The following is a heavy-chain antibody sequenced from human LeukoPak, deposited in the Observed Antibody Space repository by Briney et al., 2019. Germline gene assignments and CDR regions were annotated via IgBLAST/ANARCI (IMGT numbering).Heavy chain of an antibody. CDR3: ARERGYGDYHFDY. CDR2: IDYSGST. D-gene: IGHD4-17*01. CDR1: GGSISSGGYY. V-gene: IGHV4-31*03. J-gene: IGHJ4*02. Sequence: SETLSLTCSVSGGSISSGGYYWSWIRQHPGKGLEWIGYIDYSGSTYYNPSLKSRITISVDTSKNQFSLKLSSVTAADTAVYYCARERGYGDYHFDYWGQGTLVTVSS.